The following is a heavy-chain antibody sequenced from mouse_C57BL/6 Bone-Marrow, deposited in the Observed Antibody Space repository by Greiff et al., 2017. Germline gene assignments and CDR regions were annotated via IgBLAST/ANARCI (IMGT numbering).Heavy chain of an antibody. J-gene: IGHJ4*01. Sequence: EVHLVESGGDLVKPGGSLKLSCAASGFTFSSYGMSWVRQTPDKRLEWVATISSGGSYTYYPDSVKGRFTISSDNANNTLYLQKSSLKSEDTAMYYCAGGGLRRAYYAMDYWGQGTSVTVSS. CDR3: AGGGLRRAYYAMDY. CDR1: GFTFSSYG. CDR2: ISSGGSYT. D-gene: IGHD2-4*01. V-gene: IGHV5-6*01.